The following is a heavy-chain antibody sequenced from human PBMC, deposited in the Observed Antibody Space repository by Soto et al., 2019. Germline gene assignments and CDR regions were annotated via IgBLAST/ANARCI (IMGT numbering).Heavy chain of an antibody. V-gene: IGHV3-23*01. D-gene: IGHD1-26*01. CDR1: GFIFGKFG. Sequence: GGSLRLSCAASGFIFGKFGMSWVRQAPGKGLEWISSISGSGFKKYYADSVKGRFTISRDNSKSTVYLELNNLSAEDTAVYHCAKNQGVELVPLATVDWFDPWGQGSVVTVSS. CDR3: AKNQGVELVPLATVDWFDP. J-gene: IGHJ5*02. CDR2: ISGSGFKK.